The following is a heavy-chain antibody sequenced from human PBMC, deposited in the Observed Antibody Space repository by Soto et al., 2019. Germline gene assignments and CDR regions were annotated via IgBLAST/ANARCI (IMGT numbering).Heavy chain of an antibody. D-gene: IGHD3-3*01. CDR3: ARFLGDYDFWSGYFRWFDP. J-gene: IGHJ5*02. CDR2: IYYSGST. Sequence: SETLSLTCTDSGGSISSYYWSWIRQPPGKGLEWIGYIYYSGSTNYNPSLKSRVTISVDTSKNQFSLKLSSVTAADTAVYYCARFLGDYDFWSGYFRWFDPWGQGTLVTVSS. CDR1: GGSISSYY. V-gene: IGHV4-59*01.